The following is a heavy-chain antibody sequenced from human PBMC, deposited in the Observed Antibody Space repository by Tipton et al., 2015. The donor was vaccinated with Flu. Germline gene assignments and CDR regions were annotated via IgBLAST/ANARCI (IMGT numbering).Heavy chain of an antibody. V-gene: IGHV4-61*02. Sequence: TLSLTCTVSGGSFSSGSYYWSWIRQPAGKGLEWIGRIYTSGSTNYNPSLKSRVTISVDTSKNQFSLKLSSVTAADTAVYYCARAGWLLPFDYWGQGTLVTVSS. CDR2: IYTSGST. J-gene: IGHJ4*02. CDR1: GGSFSSGSYY. CDR3: ARAGWLLPFDY. D-gene: IGHD3-22*01.